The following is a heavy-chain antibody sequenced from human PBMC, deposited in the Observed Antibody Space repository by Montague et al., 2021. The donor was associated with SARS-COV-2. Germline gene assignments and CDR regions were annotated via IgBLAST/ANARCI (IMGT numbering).Heavy chain of an antibody. CDR1: GFTFSSYE. CDR2: ISSSGGTT. V-gene: IGHV3-48*03. Sequence: RRLSCAASGFTFSSYEMNWVRQAPGKGLEWVSYISSSGGTTFYADSVRGRFTISRDNAKNSLYLQMNSLRAEDTAVYYCARESRITMLVVVITSAFDIWGQGTMVTVSS. CDR3: ARESRITMLVVVITSAFDI. D-gene: IGHD3-22*01. J-gene: IGHJ3*02.